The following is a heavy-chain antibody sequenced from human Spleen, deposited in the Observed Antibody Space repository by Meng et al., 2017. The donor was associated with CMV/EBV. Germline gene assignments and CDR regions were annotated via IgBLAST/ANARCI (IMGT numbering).Heavy chain of an antibody. J-gene: IGHJ6*02. CDR1: GFTFSAFG. V-gene: IGHV3-48*04. Sequence: GESLKISCAPSGFTFSAFGMNWVRQAPGKGLEWISYISSSSSTIHYADSVKGRFSISRDSVKNSLYLQMSSLRAEDTGVYYCTRDVSRRAGMDVWGQGTTVTVSS. CDR2: ISSSSSTI. CDR3: TRDVSRRAGMDV.